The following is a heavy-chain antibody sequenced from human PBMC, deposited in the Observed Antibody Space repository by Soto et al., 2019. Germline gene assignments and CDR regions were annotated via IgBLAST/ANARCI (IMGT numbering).Heavy chain of an antibody. CDR3: ARGSSQVVVVPAARYYYGMDV. CDR1: GGTFISCA. D-gene: IGHD2-2*01. V-gene: IGHV1-69*06. J-gene: IGHJ6*02. Sequence: GASVNGSCKAAGGTFISCAMSWVRQAPGQGLECMGGIIPIFGTANYAQKFQGRVTITADKSTSTAYMELSSLRSEDTAVYYCARGSSQVVVVPAARYYYGMDVWGQGTTVTVSS. CDR2: IIPIFGTA.